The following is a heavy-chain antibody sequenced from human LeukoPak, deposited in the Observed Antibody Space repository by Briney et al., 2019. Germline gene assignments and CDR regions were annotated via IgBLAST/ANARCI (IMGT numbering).Heavy chain of an antibody. CDR1: GGSISSSNW. J-gene: IGHJ4*02. V-gene: IGHV4-4*02. CDR2: IYHSGST. CDR3: AIDVEYYDSRGSLDY. D-gene: IGHD3-22*01. Sequence: TSETLSLTCAVSGGSISSSNWWSWVRPPPGKGLEWIGEIYHSGSTNYTPSLKSRVTISVDKSKNQFSLKLSSVTAAGTAVYYCAIDVEYYDSRGSLDYWGQGTLVTVSS.